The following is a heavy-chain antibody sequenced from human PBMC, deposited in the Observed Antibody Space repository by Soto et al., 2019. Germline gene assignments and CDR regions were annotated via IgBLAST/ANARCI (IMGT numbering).Heavy chain of an antibody. CDR1: GYTFTGYY. Sequence: QVQLVQSGAEVKESGASVKVSCKASGYTFTGYYIHWVRQAPGQGPEWVGEIGPKSGDTRYAQKFQGRVTMTKDTSITTVYMELSNLSPDDTALYYCGRGRSGELVVFYWGQGTLVTVHS. V-gene: IGHV1-2*02. CDR3: GRGRSGELVVFY. D-gene: IGHD1-7*01. CDR2: IGPKSGDT. J-gene: IGHJ4*02.